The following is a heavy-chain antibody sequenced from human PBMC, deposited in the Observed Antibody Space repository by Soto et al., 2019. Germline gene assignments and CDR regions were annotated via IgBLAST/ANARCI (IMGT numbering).Heavy chain of an antibody. CDR2: ISAYNGNT. J-gene: IGHJ6*03. CDR3: ARDIPDIVATIRPYYYYYYMDV. CDR1: GCTVTSYG. Sequence: EASVKVSCKASGCTVTSYGISGVRQAPGQGLEWMGWISAYNGNTNYAQKLQGRVTMTTDTSTSTAYVELRSLRSDDTAVYYCARDIPDIVATIRPYYYYYYMDVWGKGTTVTVSS. D-gene: IGHD5-12*01. V-gene: IGHV1-18*01.